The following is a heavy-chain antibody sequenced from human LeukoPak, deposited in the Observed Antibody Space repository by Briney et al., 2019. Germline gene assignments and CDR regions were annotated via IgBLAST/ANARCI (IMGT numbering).Heavy chain of an antibody. D-gene: IGHD1-26*01. V-gene: IGHV4-59*01. Sequence: PSETLSLTCTVSGGSLSSYYWSWIRQPPGKGLEWIGYIYYSGTTDYNPSLKNRVTISVDTSSNQFSLKVSSVTAADTAVYYCARSSGAYRSFDYWGQGTLVPVSS. CDR3: ARSSGAYRSFDY. CDR1: GGSLSSYY. J-gene: IGHJ4*02. CDR2: IYYSGTT.